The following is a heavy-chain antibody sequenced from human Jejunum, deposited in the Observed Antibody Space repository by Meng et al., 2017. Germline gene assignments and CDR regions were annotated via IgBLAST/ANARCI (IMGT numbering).Heavy chain of an antibody. D-gene: IGHD3-22*01. CDR3: ARIGGPSISLVVVPTSSQMFHFDS. V-gene: IGHV4-39*07. Sequence: QVRLQGWGPGQVQPSVTLSPTCRVSGYINNKSYYWGWIRQPPGKGLEWIGSIYYSGTTWYNSSLRGRVSMSVDTSTNQFSLTLTSVTAADTAVYYCARIGGPSISLVVVPTSSQMFHFDSWGQGALVTVSS. CDR1: GYINNKSYY. J-gene: IGHJ4*02. CDR2: IYYSGTT.